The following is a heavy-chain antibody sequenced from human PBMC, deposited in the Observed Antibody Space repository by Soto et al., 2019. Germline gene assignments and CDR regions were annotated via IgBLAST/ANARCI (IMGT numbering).Heavy chain of an antibody. V-gene: IGHV5-10-1*01. D-gene: IGHD2-15*01. J-gene: IGHJ3*02. CDR1: GYSFTSYW. CDR3: ASTLGYCSGGSCYGWAFDI. CDR2: IDPSDSYT. Sequence: RGESLKISCKGSGYSFTSYWISWVRQMPGKGLEWMGRIDPSDSYTNYSPSFQGHVTISADKSISTAYLQWSSLKASDTAMYYCASTLGYCSGGSCYGWAFDIWGQGTMVTVSS.